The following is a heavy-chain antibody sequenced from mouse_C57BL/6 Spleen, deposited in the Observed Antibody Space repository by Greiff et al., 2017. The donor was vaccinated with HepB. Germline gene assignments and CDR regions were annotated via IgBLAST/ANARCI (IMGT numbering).Heavy chain of an antibody. CDR1: GYAFSSSW. D-gene: IGHD1-1*01. V-gene: IGHV1-82*01. J-gene: IGHJ3*01. CDR2: IYPGDGDT. Sequence: QVQLQQSGPELVQPGASVKISCKASGYAFSSSWLNWVQQRPGEGLEWIGRIYPGDGDTNDNGRFKGKATMTAAKSSSTAYMHLSSLTSADSAVYFCASLLSFAYWGQGTLVTVSA. CDR3: ASLLSFAY.